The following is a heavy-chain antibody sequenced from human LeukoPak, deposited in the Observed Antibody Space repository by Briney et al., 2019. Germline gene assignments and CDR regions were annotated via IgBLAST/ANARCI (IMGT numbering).Heavy chain of an antibody. V-gene: IGHV1-2*04. CDR2: INPNSGGT. D-gene: IGHD4-17*01. CDR1: GYTFTGYY. CDR3: ARWSGSWHDYGDYGEAFDI. J-gene: IGHJ3*02. Sequence: ASVKVSCKASGYTFTGYYMHWVRQAPGQGLEWMGWINPNSGGTNYAQKFQGWVTMTRDTSISTAYMELSRLRSDDTAVYYCARWSGSWHDYGDYGEAFDIWGQGTMVTVSS.